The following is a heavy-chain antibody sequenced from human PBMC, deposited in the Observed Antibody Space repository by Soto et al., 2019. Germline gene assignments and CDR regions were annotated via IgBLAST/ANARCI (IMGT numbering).Heavy chain of an antibody. Sequence: GASVKVSCKASGYTFTSYYMHWVRQAPGQGLEWMGIINPSGGSTSYAQKFQGRVTMTRDTSTSTVYMELSSLRAEDTAVYYCARAPEAPWQQLVSYYYYGMDVWGQGTTVTVSS. J-gene: IGHJ6*02. CDR2: INPSGGST. D-gene: IGHD6-13*01. V-gene: IGHV1-46*01. CDR1: GYTFTSYY. CDR3: ARAPEAPWQQLVSYYYYGMDV.